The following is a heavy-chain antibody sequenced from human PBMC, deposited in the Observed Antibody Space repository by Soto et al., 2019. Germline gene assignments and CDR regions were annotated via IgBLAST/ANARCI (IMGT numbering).Heavy chain of an antibody. Sequence: TSTTLNLSRTVSGPSIRSSSYYWHLIRQPPGKGLEWIGSIYYSGSTYYNPSLKSRVTISVDTSKNQFSLKLSSVTAADTAVYYCARARLTIFGVVINYFDYWGQGTLVT. D-gene: IGHD3-3*01. CDR3: ARARLTIFGVVINYFDY. CDR2: IYYSGST. J-gene: IGHJ4*02. V-gene: IGHV4-39*07. CDR1: GPSIRSSSYY.